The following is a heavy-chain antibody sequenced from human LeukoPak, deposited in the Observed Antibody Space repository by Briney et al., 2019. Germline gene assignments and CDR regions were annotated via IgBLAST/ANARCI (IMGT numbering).Heavy chain of an antibody. Sequence: SVNVSCKASGGTFTSYAISWVRQAPGQGLEWMGGIIPIFGTANYAQKFQGRVTITADESTSTAYMELSSLRSEDTAVYYCASKTGYSSGWYGYYWGQGTLVTVSS. V-gene: IGHV1-69*01. J-gene: IGHJ4*02. CDR3: ASKTGYSSGWYGYY. D-gene: IGHD6-19*01. CDR1: GGTFTSYA. CDR2: IIPIFGTA.